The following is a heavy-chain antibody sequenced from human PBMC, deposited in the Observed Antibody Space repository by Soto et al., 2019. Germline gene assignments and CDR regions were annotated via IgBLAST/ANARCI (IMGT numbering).Heavy chain of an antibody. CDR2: INAGNGNT. CDR3: ARDRTIAAAANWFDP. J-gene: IGHJ5*02. Sequence: GASVKVSCKASGYTFTSYAMHWVRQAPGQRLEWMGWINAGNGNTKYSQKFQGRVTITRDTSASTAYMELSSLRSEDTAVYYCARDRTIAAAANWFDPWGQGTLVTVSS. CDR1: GYTFTSYA. V-gene: IGHV1-3*01. D-gene: IGHD6-13*01.